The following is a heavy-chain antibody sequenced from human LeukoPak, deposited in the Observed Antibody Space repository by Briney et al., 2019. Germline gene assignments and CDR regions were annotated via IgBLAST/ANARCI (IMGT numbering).Heavy chain of an antibody. J-gene: IGHJ4*02. Sequence: GGSLRLSCAASGFTFSSYGMHWVRQAPGKGLEWVAVISYDGSNKYYADSVKGRFTISRDNSKNTLYLQMSSLRAEDTAVYYCARMTYFDYWGQGTLVTVSS. CDR2: ISYDGSNK. CDR3: ARMTYFDY. CDR1: GFTFSSYG. V-gene: IGHV3-30*03. D-gene: IGHD2-21*02.